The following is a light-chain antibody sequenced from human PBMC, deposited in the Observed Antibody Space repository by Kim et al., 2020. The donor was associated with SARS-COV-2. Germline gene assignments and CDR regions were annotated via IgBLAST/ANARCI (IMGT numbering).Light chain of an antibody. V-gene: IGKV4-1*01. CDR3: HQYYSSPPS. CDR2: WAS. J-gene: IGKJ2*03. Sequence: RATLNCKSSHTILYNSNNKTYLAGYQQQPGQPPKVLIYWASTRESCVPDRFSGSGSGTDFTLTISSLQAEDVAVYYCHQYYSSPPSFGQGTKLEI. CDR1: HTILYNSNNKTY.